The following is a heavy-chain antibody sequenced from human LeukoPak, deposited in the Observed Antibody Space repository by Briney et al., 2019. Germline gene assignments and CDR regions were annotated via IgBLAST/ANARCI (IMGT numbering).Heavy chain of an antibody. V-gene: IGHV1-2*06. CDR1: GYTFTGYY. CDR2: MNPNSGGT. CDR3: ARDAVADTPGFLYYYYYMDV. Sequence: ASVKVSCXASGYTFTGYYMHWVRQAPGQGLEWMGRMNPNSGGTNYAQKFQGRVTMTRDTSISTAYMELSRLRSDDTAVYYCARDAVADTPGFLYYYYYMDVWGKGTTVTVSS. J-gene: IGHJ6*03. D-gene: IGHD2-15*01.